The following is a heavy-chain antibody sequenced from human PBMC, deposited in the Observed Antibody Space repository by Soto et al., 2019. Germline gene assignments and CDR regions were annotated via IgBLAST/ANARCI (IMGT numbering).Heavy chain of an antibody. CDR3: ARYYYGSGSYSPDYYSYYMDV. CDR1: GYTFTSYD. Sequence: GASVKVSCKASGYTFTSYDINWVRQATGQGLEWMGWMNPNSGNTGYAQKFQGRVTMTRTTSISTAYMELSSLRSEDPAVYYCARYYYGSGSYSPDYYSYYMDVWGKGTTVTVSS. D-gene: IGHD3-10*01. V-gene: IGHV1-8*01. CDR2: MNPNSGNT. J-gene: IGHJ6*03.